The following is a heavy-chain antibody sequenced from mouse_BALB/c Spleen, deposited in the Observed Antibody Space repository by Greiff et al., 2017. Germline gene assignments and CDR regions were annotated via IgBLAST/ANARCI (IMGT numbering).Heavy chain of an antibody. D-gene: IGHD2-4*01. CDR3: TRGLRRNFDY. CDR2: INPSNGGT. J-gene: IGHJ2*01. V-gene: IGHV1S81*02. CDR1: GYTFTSYY. Sequence: QVQLQQSGAELVKPGASVKLSCKASGYTFTSYYMYWVKQRPGQGLEWIGGINPSNGGTNFNEKFKSKATLTVDKSSSTAYMQLSSLTSEDSAVYYCTRGLRRNFDYWGQGTTLTVSS.